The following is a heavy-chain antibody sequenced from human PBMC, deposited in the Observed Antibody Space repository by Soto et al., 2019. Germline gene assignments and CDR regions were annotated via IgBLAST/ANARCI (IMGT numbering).Heavy chain of an antibody. J-gene: IGHJ4*02. CDR1: GFTFSSYA. V-gene: IGHV3-23*01. CDR3: ARRGPGTYFDY. Sequence: PGGSLRLSCASSGFTFSSYAMIWVRQAPGKGLEWVSVISGSGGSTYYADSVKGRFTISRDNSKNTLYLQMNSLRAEDTAGYYCARRGPGTYFDYWGQGTLVTVSS. CDR2: ISGSGGST. D-gene: IGHD6-13*01.